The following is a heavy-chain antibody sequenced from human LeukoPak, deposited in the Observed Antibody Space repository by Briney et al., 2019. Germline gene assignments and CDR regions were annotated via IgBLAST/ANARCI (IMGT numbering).Heavy chain of an antibody. D-gene: IGHD4/OR15-4a*01. Sequence: SETLSLTCTVSGGSISSSRYSWGWIRQPPGKGLEWSGSIYYSGSTYYNPSLKSRVTISVDTSKNQFSLKLSSVTAADTAVYYCASSGSLTTADYWGQGTLVTVSS. J-gene: IGHJ4*02. V-gene: IGHV4-39*01. CDR3: ASSGSLTTADY. CDR1: GGSISSSRYS. CDR2: IYYSGST.